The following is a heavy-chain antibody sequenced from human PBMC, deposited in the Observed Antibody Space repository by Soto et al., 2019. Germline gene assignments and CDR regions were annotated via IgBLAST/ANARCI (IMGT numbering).Heavy chain of an antibody. Sequence: QVQLQQWGAGLLKPSETLSLTCAVYGGSFSGYYWSWIRQPPGKGLEWIGEINHSGSTNYNPSLKSRVTRSVDTSKNQFSLKLSSVTAADTAVYYCARDGGGTIFGVVTYYYYYGMDVWGQGTTVTVSS. CDR3: ARDGGGTIFGVVTYYYYYGMDV. D-gene: IGHD3-3*01. V-gene: IGHV4-34*01. J-gene: IGHJ6*02. CDR1: GGSFSGYY. CDR2: INHSGST.